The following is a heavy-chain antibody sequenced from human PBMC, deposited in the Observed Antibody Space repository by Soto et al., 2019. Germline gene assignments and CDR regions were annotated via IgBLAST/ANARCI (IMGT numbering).Heavy chain of an antibody. CDR3: ARDGEMATINSWFDP. J-gene: IGHJ5*02. CDR2: IWYDGSNK. CDR1: GFTFSSYG. Sequence: GGSLRLSCAASGFTFSSYGMHWVRQAPGKGLEWVAVIWYDGSNKYYADSVKGRFTISRDNSKNTLYLQMNSMRAEDTAVYYCARDGEMATINSWFDPWGQGTLVTGLL. D-gene: IGHD5-12*01. V-gene: IGHV3-33*01.